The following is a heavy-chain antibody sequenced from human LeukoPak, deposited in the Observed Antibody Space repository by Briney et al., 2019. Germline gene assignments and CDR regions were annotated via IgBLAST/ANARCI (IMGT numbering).Heavy chain of an antibody. Sequence: NPEGSLRLSCAASGFTVSSNYMSWVRQAPGKGLEWVSVIYSGGSTYYADSVKGRFTISRDNSKNTLYLQMNSLRAEDTAVYYCARDQGYNWNPGPLDYWGQGTLVTVSS. CDR2: IYSGGST. D-gene: IGHD1-20*01. CDR1: GFTVSSNY. V-gene: IGHV3-53*01. CDR3: ARDQGYNWNPGPLDY. J-gene: IGHJ4*02.